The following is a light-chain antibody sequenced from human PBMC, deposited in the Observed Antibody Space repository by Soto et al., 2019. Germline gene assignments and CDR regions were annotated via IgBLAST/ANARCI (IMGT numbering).Light chain of an antibody. V-gene: IGKV1-8*01. CDR1: QGISNY. Sequence: AIRMTQSPSSFSASTGDRVTISCRASQGISNYLAWYQQKPGKAPKLLIYAASTLQSGVPLRFSGSGSGTDFTLTISCLQSGDFAIYYCQQYYSYPPWTFGQRTKVEIK. CDR3: QQYYSYPPWT. CDR2: AAS. J-gene: IGKJ1*01.